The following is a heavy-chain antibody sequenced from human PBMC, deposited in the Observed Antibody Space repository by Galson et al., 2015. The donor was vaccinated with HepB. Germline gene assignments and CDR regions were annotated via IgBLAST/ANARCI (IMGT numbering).Heavy chain of an antibody. CDR2: IIPIFGTA. Sequence: SVKVSCKASGGTFSSYAISWVRQAPGQGLEWMGGIIPIFGTANYAQKFQGRVTITADESTSTAYMELSSLRSEDTAVYYCARDRGAGHYYYGMDVWGQGTTVTVSS. CDR3: ARDRGAGHYYYGMDV. V-gene: IGHV1-69*13. J-gene: IGHJ6*02. CDR1: GGTFSSYA. D-gene: IGHD6-19*01.